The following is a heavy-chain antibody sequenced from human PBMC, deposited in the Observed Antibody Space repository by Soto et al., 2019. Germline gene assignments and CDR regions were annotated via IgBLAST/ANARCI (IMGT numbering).Heavy chain of an antibody. CDR3: ARGSSSGWYGDAFDI. V-gene: IGHV1-18*01. Sequence: ASVKVSCKASGYTFTSYGISWVRQAPGQGLEWMGWISAYNGNTNYAQKLQGRVTMTTDTSTSTAYMELRSLRSDDTAMYYCARGSSSGWYGDAFDIWGQGTMVTVSS. CDR1: GYTFTSYG. D-gene: IGHD6-19*01. J-gene: IGHJ3*02. CDR2: ISAYNGNT.